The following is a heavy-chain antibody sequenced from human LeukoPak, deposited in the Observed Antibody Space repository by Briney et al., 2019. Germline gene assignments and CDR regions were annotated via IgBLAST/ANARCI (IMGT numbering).Heavy chain of an antibody. V-gene: IGHV1-18*01. CDR1: GYIFARFG. J-gene: IGHJ4*02. D-gene: IGHD3-22*01. CDR2: INTYNGNT. CDR3: ARDHWNYYDSSGYPFDY. Sequence: ASVKVSCKASGYIFARFGISWVRQAPGQGLDWMGWINTYNGNTNYGQNFQGRVTMTRDMSTSTVYMELSSLRSEDTAVYYCARDHWNYYDSSGYPFDYWGQGTLVTVSS.